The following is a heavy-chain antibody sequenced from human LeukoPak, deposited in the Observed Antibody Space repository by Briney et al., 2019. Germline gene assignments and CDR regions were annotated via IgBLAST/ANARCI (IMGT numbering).Heavy chain of an antibody. V-gene: IGHV3-23*01. CDR3: AKGSRGSCSRTYCYPFDY. CDR2: ISGSDAGT. CDR1: GFTFSGFG. Sequence: GGSLRLSCAASGFTFSGFGMHWVRQAPGKGLEWVSAISGSDAGTYYADSVKGRFTISRDNSKNTLYLQMNRLRAEDTAVYYCAKGSRGSCSRTYCYPFDYWGQGTLVTVSS. J-gene: IGHJ4*02. D-gene: IGHD2-2*01.